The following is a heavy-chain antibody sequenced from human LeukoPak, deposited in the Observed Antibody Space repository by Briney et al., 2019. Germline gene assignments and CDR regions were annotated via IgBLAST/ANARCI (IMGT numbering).Heavy chain of an antibody. Sequence: PGGSLRLSCAASGFTFSSYWMSWVRQAPGKGLEWVANIKQDGSEKYYVDSVKGRFTISRDNAKNSLYLQMNSLRAEDTAVYYCARDWEQLVINAFDIWGQGTMVTVSS. D-gene: IGHD6-13*01. V-gene: IGHV3-7*01. CDR3: ARDWEQLVINAFDI. CDR1: GFTFSSYW. J-gene: IGHJ3*02. CDR2: IKQDGSEK.